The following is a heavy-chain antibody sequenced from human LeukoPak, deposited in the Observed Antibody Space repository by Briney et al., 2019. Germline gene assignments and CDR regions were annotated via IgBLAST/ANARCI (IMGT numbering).Heavy chain of an antibody. Sequence: GGSLRLSCAASGFTFSRYWMTWVRQAPGKGLEWVANIKQDGSEKDYVDSVKGRFTISRDNAKDSLYLQMNSLRAEDTAVYYCARAGGSSWADYWGQGTLVTVSS. CDR1: GFTFSRYW. V-gene: IGHV3-7*01. CDR2: IKQDGSEK. CDR3: ARAGGSSWADY. D-gene: IGHD6-13*01. J-gene: IGHJ4*02.